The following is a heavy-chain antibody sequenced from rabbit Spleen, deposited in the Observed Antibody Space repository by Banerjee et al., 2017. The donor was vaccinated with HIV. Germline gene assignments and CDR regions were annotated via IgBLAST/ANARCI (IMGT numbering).Heavy chain of an antibody. CDR1: GFSFSGSHY. CDR2: IYTGDGNT. J-gene: IGHJ4*01. D-gene: IGHD8-1*01. Sequence: QSVEESGGDLVKPGGTLTLTCTASGFSFSGSHYMWWVRQAPGKGLEWIAYIYTGDGNTDYASWAKGRFTISKTSSTTVTLQMTSLTAADTATYFCAHGDSYYRENLWGQGTLVTVS. CDR3: AHGDSYYRENL. V-gene: IGHV1S40*01.